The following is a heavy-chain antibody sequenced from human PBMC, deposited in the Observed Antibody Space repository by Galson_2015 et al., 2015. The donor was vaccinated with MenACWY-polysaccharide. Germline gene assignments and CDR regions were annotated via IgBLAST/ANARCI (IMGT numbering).Heavy chain of an antibody. V-gene: IGHV4-31*03. Sequence: TLSLTCSVSGGSISRNIYYWTWLRHHPGKGLEWIGYILYSGSTYYNPSLKSRVTMSVDTSKNLFSLSLSSVTAADTAVYYCARGVYCGGGCYSGTDHWGQGTLVTVSS. CDR3: ARGVYCGGGCYSGTDH. CDR1: GGSISRNIYY. CDR2: ILYSGST. J-gene: IGHJ4*02. D-gene: IGHD2-21*02.